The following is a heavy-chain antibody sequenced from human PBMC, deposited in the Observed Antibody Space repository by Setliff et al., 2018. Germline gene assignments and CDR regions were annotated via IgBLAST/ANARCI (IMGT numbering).Heavy chain of an antibody. Sequence: PSETLSLTCAVSGDSISSSNWWNRVRQPPGKGLEWIGEICHSGSTKYNPSLKSRVTISVDKSKNQFSLKLSSVTAADTAVYYCARSSYSGSYLNVWGQGTTVTVSS. CDR1: GDSISSSNW. J-gene: IGHJ6*02. CDR2: ICHSGST. D-gene: IGHD1-26*01. V-gene: IGHV4-4*02. CDR3: ARSSYSGSYLNV.